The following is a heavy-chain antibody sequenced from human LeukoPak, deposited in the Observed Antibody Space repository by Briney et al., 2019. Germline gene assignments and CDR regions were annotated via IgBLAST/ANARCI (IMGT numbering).Heavy chain of an antibody. D-gene: IGHD5-18*01. J-gene: IGHJ5*02. CDR2: INPNSGGT. Sequence: GASVKVSCKASGYTFTGYYMHWVRQAPGQGLEWMGWINPNSGGTNYAQKFQGRVSMTRETSISTAYMELSRLRSDDTAVYYCARESVDTAMAGGNWFDPWGQGTLVTVSS. V-gene: IGHV1-2*02. CDR3: ARESVDTAMAGGNWFDP. CDR1: GYTFTGYY.